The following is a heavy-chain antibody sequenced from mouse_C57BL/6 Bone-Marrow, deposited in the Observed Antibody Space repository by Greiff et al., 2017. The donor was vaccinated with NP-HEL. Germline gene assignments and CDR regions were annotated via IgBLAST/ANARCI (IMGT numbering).Heavy chain of an antibody. CDR1: GYSITSGYY. CDR2: ISYDGSN. Sequence: EVQLQESGPGLVKPSQSLPLTCSVTGYSITSGYYWNWIRQFPGNKLEWMGYISYDGSNNYNPSLKNRISITRDTSKNQFFLKLNSVTTEDTATYYCARGDYGSSLYYFDYWGQGTTLTVSS. D-gene: IGHD1-1*01. J-gene: IGHJ2*01. CDR3: ARGDYGSSLYYFDY. V-gene: IGHV3-6*01.